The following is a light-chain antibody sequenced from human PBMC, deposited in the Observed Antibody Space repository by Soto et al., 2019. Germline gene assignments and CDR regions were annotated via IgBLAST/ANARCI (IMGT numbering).Light chain of an antibody. CDR3: LQYGRSPKT. Sequence: EIMLKQSPATLSLSPGERATLSCRASQSVNGLLGWYQQKPGQAPRLLISDASKRATGIPARFSGSGFETDFTLTISSLEPEDFAVYYCLQYGRSPKTFGQGTKVDIK. J-gene: IGKJ1*01. CDR1: QSVNGL. V-gene: IGKV3-11*01. CDR2: DAS.